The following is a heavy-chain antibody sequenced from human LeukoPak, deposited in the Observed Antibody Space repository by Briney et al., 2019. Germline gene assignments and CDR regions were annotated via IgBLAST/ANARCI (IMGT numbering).Heavy chain of an antibody. V-gene: IGHV3-53*01. D-gene: IGHD1-14*01. CDR2: LYSGGNT. Sequence: GGSLRLSCAASGFTVITNDMTWVRQAPGKGLEWVSVLYSGGNTKYADSVQGRFTISRDNSKNTLYPEMNSLSPDDTAVYYCARGVEPLAANTLAYWGQGTLVTVSS. CDR3: ARGVEPLAANTLAY. J-gene: IGHJ4*02. CDR1: GFTVITND.